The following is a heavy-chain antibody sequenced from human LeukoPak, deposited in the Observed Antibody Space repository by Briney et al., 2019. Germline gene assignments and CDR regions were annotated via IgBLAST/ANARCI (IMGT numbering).Heavy chain of an antibody. Sequence: PGRSLRLSCAASGFPFSSYGMHWVRQAPGKGLEWVAVLSYDGSNEYYADSVKGRFTISRDNSKNTLYLQMNSLRVEDTAVYYCAGGWFYRDYFEYWGQGTLVTVSS. D-gene: IGHD3-10*01. V-gene: IGHV3-30*03. CDR2: LSYDGSNE. J-gene: IGHJ4*02. CDR3: AGGWFYRDYFEY. CDR1: GFPFSSYG.